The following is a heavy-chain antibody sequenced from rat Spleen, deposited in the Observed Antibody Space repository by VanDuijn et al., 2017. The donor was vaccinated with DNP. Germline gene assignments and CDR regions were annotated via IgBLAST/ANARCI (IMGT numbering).Heavy chain of an antibody. J-gene: IGHJ2*01. CDR3: ARQSAGCFDF. CDR2: ISYDGGST. CDR1: GFTFSDYY. V-gene: IGHV5-22*01. D-gene: IGHD1-12*03. Sequence: EVQLVESGGGLVQPGRSLKLSCAASGFTFSDYYMAWVRQAPTKGLEWVAYISYDGGSTYYGDSVKGRFTISRDNAKSTLYLQMNSLRSEDMATYYCARQSAGCFDFWGQGVMVTVSS.